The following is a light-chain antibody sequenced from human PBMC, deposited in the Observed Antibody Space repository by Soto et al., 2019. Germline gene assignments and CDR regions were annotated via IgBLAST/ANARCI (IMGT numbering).Light chain of an antibody. CDR3: PHYYTYPYT. Sequence: DIQMTQSPSTLSASVGGRVTISCRASQSINNLLAWYQQKPGKTPKLLIYKASSLESGVPSRFSGSGSGTDLTLTISSLQPDDFATYYCPHYYTYPYTFGQKTKLEIK. J-gene: IGKJ2*01. CDR1: QSINNL. CDR2: KAS. V-gene: IGKV1-5*03.